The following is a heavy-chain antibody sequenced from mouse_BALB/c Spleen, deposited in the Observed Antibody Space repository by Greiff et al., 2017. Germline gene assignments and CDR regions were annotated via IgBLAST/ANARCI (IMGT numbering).Heavy chain of an antibody. CDR1: GFTFSSYA. V-gene: IGHV5-6-5*01. Sequence: EVQVVESGGGLVKPGGSLKLSCAASGFTFSSYAMSWVRQPPEKRLEWVASISSGGSTYYPDSVKGRFTISRDNARNILYLQMSSLRSEDTAMYYCARENDGYYAFAYWGQGTLVTVSA. D-gene: IGHD2-3*01. J-gene: IGHJ3*01. CDR3: ARENDGYYAFAY. CDR2: ISSGGST.